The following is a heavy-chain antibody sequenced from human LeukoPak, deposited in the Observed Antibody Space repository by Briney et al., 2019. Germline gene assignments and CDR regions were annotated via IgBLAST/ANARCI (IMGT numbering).Heavy chain of an antibody. CDR3: AREGVVAATQFDY. D-gene: IGHD2-15*01. CDR1: GGSISSYY. Sequence: PSETLSLTCTVSGGSISSYYWSWIRQPPGKGLEWIGYIYYSGSTNYNPSLESRVTISVDTSKNQFSLKLSSVTAADTAVYYCAREGVVAATQFDYWGQGTLVTVSS. CDR2: IYYSGST. J-gene: IGHJ4*02. V-gene: IGHV4-59*12.